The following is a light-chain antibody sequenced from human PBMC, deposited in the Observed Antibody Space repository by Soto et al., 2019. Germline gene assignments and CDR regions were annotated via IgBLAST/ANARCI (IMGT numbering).Light chain of an antibody. CDR1: SSDVGPYNL. V-gene: IGLV2-14*02. Sequence: QSVLTQPASVSGSPGQSITISCTGTSSDVGPYNLVSWYQHHPGKVPQLIIYETTKRPSGVSNRFSGSKSGNTASLTISGLQAEDEAHYYCSSYTTDATPQFGGGTKLTVL. CDR3: SSYTTDATPQ. J-gene: IGLJ2*01. CDR2: ETT.